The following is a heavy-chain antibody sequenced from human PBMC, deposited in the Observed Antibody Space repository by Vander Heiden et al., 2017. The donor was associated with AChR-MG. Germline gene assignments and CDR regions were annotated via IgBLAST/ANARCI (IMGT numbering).Heavy chain of an antibody. CDR1: GGSISSYY. D-gene: IGHD6-13*01. V-gene: IGHV4-4*07. CDR2: IYTSGST. J-gene: IGHJ6*03. CDR3: ARDVRMIAAAGKGNYYYYMDV. Sequence: QVQLQESGPGLVKPSETLSLTCTVSGGSISSYYWSWIRQPAGKGLEWIGRIYTSGSTNYNPSLKSRVTMSVDTSKNQFSLKLSSVTAADTAVYYCARDVRMIAAAGKGNYYYYMDVWGKGTTVTVSS.